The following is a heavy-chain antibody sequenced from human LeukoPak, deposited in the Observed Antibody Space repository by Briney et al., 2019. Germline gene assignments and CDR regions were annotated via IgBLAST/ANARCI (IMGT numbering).Heavy chain of an antibody. J-gene: IGHJ6*02. D-gene: IGHD3-9*01. CDR2: ISSSGSNI. V-gene: IGHV3-11*01. CDR1: GFTYRDYY. Sequence: GGSLRLSCAASGFTYRDYYMSWIRQAPGKGLEWVSYISSSGSNIYYADSVKGRFTISRDNAKNSLYLQMNSLRAEDTAVYYCATFPYDILTGYYYYYGMDVWGQGTTVTVSS. CDR3: ATFPYDILTGYYYYYGMDV.